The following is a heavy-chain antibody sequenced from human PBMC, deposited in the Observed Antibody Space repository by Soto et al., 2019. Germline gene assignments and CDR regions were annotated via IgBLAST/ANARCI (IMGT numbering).Heavy chain of an antibody. Sequence: EVQLLESGGGLVQPGGSLRLSCAASGFTFSSYAMRWVRQAPGKGLEWVSIIGVGVGDRYYSESVKGRFTISRDNSMDTLYLEMNSLRDEDTAVYYCARVRFGELVWGQGTLVTVSS. J-gene: IGHJ4*02. CDR1: GFTFSSYA. D-gene: IGHD3-10*01. CDR2: IGVGVGDR. V-gene: IGHV3-23*01. CDR3: ARVRFGELV.